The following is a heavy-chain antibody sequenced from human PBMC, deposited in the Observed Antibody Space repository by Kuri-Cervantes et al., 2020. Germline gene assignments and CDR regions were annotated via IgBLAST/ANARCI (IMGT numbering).Heavy chain of an antibody. CDR1: GFTFSSYW. D-gene: IGHD3-16*01. J-gene: IGHJ6*03. CDR3: ATGGRVVRTRGRGYYMDV. CDR2: IRDDGREK. V-gene: IGHV3-7*01. Sequence: GESLKISCAASGFTFSSYWMSWVRQAPGKGLEWVANIRDDGREKYYADSVKGRFTISRDNSKNTLYLQMNSLRAEDTAVYYCATGGRVVRTRGRGYYMDVWGKGTTVTVSS.